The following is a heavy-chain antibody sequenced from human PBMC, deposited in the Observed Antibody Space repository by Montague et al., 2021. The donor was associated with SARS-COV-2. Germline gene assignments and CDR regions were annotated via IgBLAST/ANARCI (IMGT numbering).Heavy chain of an antibody. CDR1: GFTFSSYS. V-gene: IGHV3-21*01. D-gene: IGHD5-12*01. CDR2: ISSSSSYI. Sequence: SLRLSCAASGFTFSSYSMNWVRQAPGKGLEWVSSISSSSSYIYYADSVKGRFTISRDNAKNPLYLQMNSLRAEDTAVYYCARGYSGYDYDYWGQGTLVTVSS. J-gene: IGHJ4*02. CDR3: ARGYSGYDYDY.